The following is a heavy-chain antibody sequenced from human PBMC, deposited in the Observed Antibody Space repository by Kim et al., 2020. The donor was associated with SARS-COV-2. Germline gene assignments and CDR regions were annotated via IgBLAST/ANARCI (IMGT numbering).Heavy chain of an antibody. CDR2: ISGSGGST. CDR3: AKDLPELRYFDWLYVNAFDI. D-gene: IGHD3-9*01. Sequence: GGSLRLSCAASGFTFSSYAMSWVRQAPGKGLEWVSAISGSGGSTYYADSVKGRFTISRDNSKNTLYLQMNSLRAEVTAVYYCAKDLPELRYFDWLYVNAFDIWGQGTMVTVSS. J-gene: IGHJ3*02. V-gene: IGHV3-23*01. CDR1: GFTFSSYA.